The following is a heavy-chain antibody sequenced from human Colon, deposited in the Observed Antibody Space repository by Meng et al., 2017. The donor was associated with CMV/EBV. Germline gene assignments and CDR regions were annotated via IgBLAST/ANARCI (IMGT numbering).Heavy chain of an antibody. CDR1: GFTFMNYA. Sequence: GGSLRLSCAASGFTFMNYAMSWVRQAPGKGLEWVSTISGSGGTRDYADSVKGRFTMSRDNSENTVYLQMNSLRDEDTAVYFCAKDLLREIVPGALVLDVWGQGTTVTVSS. J-gene: IGHJ6*02. D-gene: IGHD5-12*01. V-gene: IGHV3-23*01. CDR2: ISGSGGTR. CDR3: AKDLLREIVPGALVLDV.